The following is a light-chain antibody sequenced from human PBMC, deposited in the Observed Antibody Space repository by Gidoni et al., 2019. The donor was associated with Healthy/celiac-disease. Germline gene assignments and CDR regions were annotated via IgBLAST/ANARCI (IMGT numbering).Light chain of an antibody. V-gene: IGKV1-39*01. J-gene: IGKJ4*01. Sequence: DIQMTKSPSSLSASVGDRVTITCRASQSISSYLNWYQQKPGKAPKLLIYAASSLQSGVPSRFSGSGSGTDFTLTISSLQPEDFATYYCQQSYSTLLPFGGGTKVEIK. CDR1: QSISSY. CDR3: QQSYSTLLP. CDR2: AAS.